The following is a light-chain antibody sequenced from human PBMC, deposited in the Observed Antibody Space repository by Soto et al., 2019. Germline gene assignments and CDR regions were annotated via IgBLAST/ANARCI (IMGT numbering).Light chain of an antibody. Sequence: EIVLTQSPGNLSPSPGERATLTCRASQSVSSYLAWYQQKPGQAPRLLIFAASTRATGIPARFSGSGAATEFTLTISNLQSEDFAVYYCQQYNNWPVTFGQGTKVDIK. CDR2: AAS. CDR3: QQYNNWPVT. CDR1: QSVSSY. V-gene: IGKV3-15*01. J-gene: IGKJ1*01.